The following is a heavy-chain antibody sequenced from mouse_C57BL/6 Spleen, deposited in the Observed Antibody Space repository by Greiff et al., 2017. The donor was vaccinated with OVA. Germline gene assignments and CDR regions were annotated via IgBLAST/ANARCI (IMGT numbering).Heavy chain of an antibody. CDR3: ARDSNWAFDY. Sequence: EVKLQESGPGLVKPSQSLSLTCSVTGYSITSGYYWNWIRQFPGNKLEWMGYISYDGSNNYNPSLKNRISITRDTSKNQFFLKLNSVTTEDTATYYCARDSNWAFDYWGQGTTLTVSS. CDR2: ISYDGSN. CDR1: GYSITSGYY. J-gene: IGHJ2*01. V-gene: IGHV3-6*01. D-gene: IGHD4-1*01.